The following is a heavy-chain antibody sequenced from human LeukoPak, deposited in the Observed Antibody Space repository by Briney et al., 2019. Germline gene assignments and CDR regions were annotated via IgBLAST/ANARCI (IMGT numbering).Heavy chain of an antibody. V-gene: IGHV3-23*01. CDR1: GFTFSSYA. CDR3: AKGGGGVLAS. Sequence: GGSLRLSCAASGFTFSSYAMSWVRQAPGKGLEWVSAISGSCGSTYYADSVKGRFTISRDNSKNKLYLKMNSLRAEDTAVYYCAKGGGGVLASWGQGTLVTVSS. J-gene: IGHJ5*02. CDR2: ISGSCGST. D-gene: IGHD3-16*01.